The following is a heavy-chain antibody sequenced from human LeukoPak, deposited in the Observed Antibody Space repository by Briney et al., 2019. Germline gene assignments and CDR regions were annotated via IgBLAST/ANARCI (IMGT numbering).Heavy chain of an antibody. CDR3: ARALTTYSFDSSGYSLIGY. CDR2: ISSSSYI. V-gene: IGHV3-21*01. D-gene: IGHD3-22*01. CDR1: GFTFSSYS. J-gene: IGHJ4*02. Sequence: PGGSLRLSCAASGFTFSSYSMNWVRQAPGKGLEWVSSISSSSYIYYADSVKGRFTISRDNAKNSLYLQMNSLRAEDTAVYYCARALTTYSFDSSGYSLIGYWGQGTLVTVSS.